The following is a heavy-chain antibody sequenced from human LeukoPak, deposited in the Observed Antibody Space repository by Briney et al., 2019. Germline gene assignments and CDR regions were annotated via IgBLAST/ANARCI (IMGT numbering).Heavy chain of an antibody. D-gene: IGHD6-13*01. CDR3: ARRGSSSSWPRVYYFDY. V-gene: IGHV4-39*07. J-gene: IGHJ4*02. CDR1: GGSISSSSYY. Sequence: NPSETLSLTCTVSGGSISSSSYYWGWIRQPPGKGLEWIGSIYYSGSTYYNPSLKSRVTISVDTSKNQFSLKLSSVTAADTAVYYCARRGSSSSWPRVYYFDYWGQGTLVTVSS. CDR2: IYYSGST.